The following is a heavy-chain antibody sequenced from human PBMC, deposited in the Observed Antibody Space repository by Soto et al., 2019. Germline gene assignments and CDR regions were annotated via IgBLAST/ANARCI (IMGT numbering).Heavy chain of an antibody. V-gene: IGHV3-66*01. CDR1: GFTVSSNY. D-gene: IGHD5-12*01. CDR3: AREENSGYDFRIY. Sequence: PGGSLRLSCAASGFTVSSNYMSWVRQAPGKGLEWVSVIYSGGSTYYADSVKGRFTISRDNSKNTLYLQMNSLRAEDTAVYYCAREENSGYDFRIYWGQGTLVTVSS. J-gene: IGHJ4*02. CDR2: IYSGGST.